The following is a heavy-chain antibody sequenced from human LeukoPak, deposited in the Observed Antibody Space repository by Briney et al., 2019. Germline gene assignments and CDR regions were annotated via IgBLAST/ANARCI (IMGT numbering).Heavy chain of an antibody. Sequence: SETLSLTCTVSGGSISSYYWSWIRQPPGKGLEWIGYIYYSGSTNYNPSLKSRVTISVDTSKNQFSLKLSSVTAADTAEYYCARWVTTEYYFDYWGQGTLVTVSS. CDR3: ARWVTTEYYFDY. V-gene: IGHV4-59*12. CDR1: GGSISSYY. D-gene: IGHD4-17*01. CDR2: IYYSGST. J-gene: IGHJ4*02.